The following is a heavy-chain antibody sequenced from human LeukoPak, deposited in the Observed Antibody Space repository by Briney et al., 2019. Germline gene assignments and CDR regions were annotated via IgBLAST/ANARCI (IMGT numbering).Heavy chain of an antibody. Sequence: VQPGGSLRLSCAASGFTFSSYAMYWVRQAPGKGLEWVSGIFGSGGSTHYADSVKGRFTISRDNSKNMVYLQMNSLRAEDTAVYYCAKTTTGYSSGRFPGWPVDYWGQGTLVTVSS. CDR2: IFGSGGST. CDR1: GFTFSSYA. D-gene: IGHD6-19*01. CDR3: AKTTTGYSSGRFPGWPVDY. J-gene: IGHJ4*02. V-gene: IGHV3-23*01.